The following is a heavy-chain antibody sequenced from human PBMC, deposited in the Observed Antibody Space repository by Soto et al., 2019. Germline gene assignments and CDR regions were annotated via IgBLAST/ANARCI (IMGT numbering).Heavy chain of an antibody. V-gene: IGHV4-59*01. Sequence: SETLSLTCTVSGGSISSYYWSWIRQPPGKGLEWIGYIYYSGSTNYNPSLKSRVTISRDNSKNTLYLQMNSLRAEDTAVYYCAREYCGGDCYLDYWGQGTLVTVSS. D-gene: IGHD2-21*02. CDR2: IYYSGST. J-gene: IGHJ4*02. CDR3: AREYCGGDCYLDY. CDR1: GGSISSYY.